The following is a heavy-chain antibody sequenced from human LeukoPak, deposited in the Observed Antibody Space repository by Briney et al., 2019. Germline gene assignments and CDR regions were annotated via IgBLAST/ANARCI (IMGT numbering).Heavy chain of an antibody. CDR2: ISSSSSFI. V-gene: IGHV3-21*01. CDR1: GFTFSYYG. Sequence: GGSLRLSCAASGFTFSYYGMHWVRQAPGKGLEWVSSISSSSSFIYYADSVKGRFTISRDNAKNSLYLQMHSLRAEDTAVYYCARVGSSGWYDYWGQGTLVTVSS. D-gene: IGHD6-19*01. CDR3: ARVGSSGWYDY. J-gene: IGHJ4*02.